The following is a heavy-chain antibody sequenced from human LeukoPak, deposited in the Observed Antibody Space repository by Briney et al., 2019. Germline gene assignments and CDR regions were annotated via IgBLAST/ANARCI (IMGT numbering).Heavy chain of an antibody. V-gene: IGHV3-30*02. CDR1: GFSFSSYG. CDR2: IRYDGSKK. J-gene: IGHJ4*02. D-gene: IGHD6-13*01. CDR3: AKSIAAAGINYYFDY. Sequence: GGSLRLSCAASGFSFSSYGMHWVRQAPGKGMEWVAFIRYDGSKKYYADSVKGGFTISRDNSKNTLYLQMNSLRAEDTAVYYCAKSIAAAGINYYFDYWGQGTLVTVSS.